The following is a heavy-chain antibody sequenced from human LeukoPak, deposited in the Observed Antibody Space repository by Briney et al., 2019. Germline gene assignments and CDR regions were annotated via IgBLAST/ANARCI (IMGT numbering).Heavy chain of an antibody. CDR2: ISGSGGST. V-gene: IGHV3-23*01. CDR1: GFTFGSYA. D-gene: IGHD3-9*01. J-gene: IGHJ4*02. Sequence: PGGSLRLSCAASGFTFGSYAMSWVRQAPGKGLEWVSAISGSGGSTYYADSVKGRFTISRDNSKNTLYLQMNSLRAEDTAVYYCAKVKNDILTGYYPYYFDYWGQGTLVTVSS. CDR3: AKVKNDILTGYYPYYFDY.